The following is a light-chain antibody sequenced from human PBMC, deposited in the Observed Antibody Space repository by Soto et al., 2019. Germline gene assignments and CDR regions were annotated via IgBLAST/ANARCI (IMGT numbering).Light chain of an antibody. CDR2: DVS. Sequence: IQMTQSPSTQSSSVGDRVTITCRASESIRKWVAWYQQKPGKAPKLLIYDVSRLESGAPSRFSGSVSGTEGTITISSLKKDDGSTYYCQHYNSYTWTFGHGTKVDIK. CDR3: QHYNSYTWT. CDR1: ESIRKW. J-gene: IGKJ1*01. V-gene: IGKV1-5*01.